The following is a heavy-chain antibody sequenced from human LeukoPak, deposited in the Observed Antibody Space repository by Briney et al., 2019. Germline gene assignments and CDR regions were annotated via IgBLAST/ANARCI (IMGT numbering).Heavy chain of an antibody. D-gene: IGHD1-20*01. Sequence: GASVKVSCKASGGTFSSYAISWVRQAPGQGLEWMGGIIPIFGTANYAQKFQGRVTITADESTSTAYMELSSLRSEDTAVYYCARRLTGPPSPFDYWGQGTLVTVSS. J-gene: IGHJ4*02. CDR3: ARRLTGPPSPFDY. CDR2: IIPIFGTA. CDR1: GGTFSSYA. V-gene: IGHV1-69*13.